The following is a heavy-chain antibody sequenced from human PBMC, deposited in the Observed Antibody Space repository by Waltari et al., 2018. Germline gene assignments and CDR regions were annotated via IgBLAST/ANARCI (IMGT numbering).Heavy chain of an antibody. CDR3: AIWPTYYYDSSGYPDAFDI. V-gene: IGHV1-24*01. CDR1: GYTLTELS. D-gene: IGHD3-22*01. J-gene: IGHJ3*02. Sequence: QVQLVQSGADVKKPGASVKVSCKVSGYTLTELSMHWVRQPPGQGLEWMGGFDPADGETIYAQKFQGRVTMTEDTSTDTAYMELSSLRSEDTAVYYCAIWPTYYYDSSGYPDAFDIWGQGTMVTVSS. CDR2: FDPADGET.